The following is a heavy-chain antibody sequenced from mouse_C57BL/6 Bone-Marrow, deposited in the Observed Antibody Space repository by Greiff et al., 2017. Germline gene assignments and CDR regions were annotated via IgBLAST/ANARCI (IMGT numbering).Heavy chain of an antibody. CDR3: ARQWLTYGYFDV. CDR2: INPCSGYT. D-gene: IGHD2-2*01. CDR1: GYTFTSYW. Sequence: VQLQQSGAELAKPGASVKLSCKASGYTFTSYWMHWVKQRPGQGLEWIGNINPCSGYTKYNQKFKDKATLTADKSSSTAYMQLSSLTYEDSAVXCGARQWLTYGYFDVWGTGTTVTVSS. V-gene: IGHV1-7*01. J-gene: IGHJ1*03.